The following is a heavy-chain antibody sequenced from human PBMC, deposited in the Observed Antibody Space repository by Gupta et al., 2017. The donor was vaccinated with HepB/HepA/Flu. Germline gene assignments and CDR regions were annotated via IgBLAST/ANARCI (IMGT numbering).Heavy chain of an antibody. CDR3: TTLYYDSSGYKYPFDY. CDR1: GFTFSNAW. Sequence: EVQLVESGGGLVKPGGSLRLSCAASGFTFSNAWLSLVRQAPGKGLEWVGRIKSKTDGGTTDYAAPVKGRFTISRDDSKNTLYLQMNSLKTEDTAVYYCTTLYYDSSGYKYPFDYWGQGTLVTVSS. J-gene: IGHJ4*02. D-gene: IGHD3-22*01. V-gene: IGHV3-15*01. CDR2: IKSKTDGGTT.